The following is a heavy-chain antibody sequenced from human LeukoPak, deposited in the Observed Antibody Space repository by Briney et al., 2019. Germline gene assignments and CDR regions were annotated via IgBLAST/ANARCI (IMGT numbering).Heavy chain of an antibody. D-gene: IGHD3-16*02. CDR2: ISAYNGNT. CDR3: GRDRRGSYRENWFDP. CDR1: GYTFTSYG. Sequence: ASVKVSCKASGYTFTSYGFRWVRQPPAQGLEWMGWISAYNGNTNYAQKLQGRVTMTTDTSTRTAFMELRSLGSDDTAVYCWGRDRRGSYRENWFDPWGQGTLVTVSS. J-gene: IGHJ5*02. V-gene: IGHV1-18*04.